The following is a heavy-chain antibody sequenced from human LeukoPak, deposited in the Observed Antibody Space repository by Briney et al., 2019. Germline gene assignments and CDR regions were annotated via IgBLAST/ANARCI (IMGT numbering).Heavy chain of an antibody. CDR3: AGGPSSYYYGSGPLGY. V-gene: IGHV4-34*01. D-gene: IGHD3-10*01. CDR2: INHSGST. CDR1: GGSFSGYY. Sequence: SETLSLTCAVYGGSFSGYYWSWIRQPPGKGLEWIGEINHSGSTNYNPSLKSRVTISVDTSKNQFSLKLSSVTAADTAVYYCAGGPSSYYYGSGPLGYWGQGTLVTVSS. J-gene: IGHJ4*02.